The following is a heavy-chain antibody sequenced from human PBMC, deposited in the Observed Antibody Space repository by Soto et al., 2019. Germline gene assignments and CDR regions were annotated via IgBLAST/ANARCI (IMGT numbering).Heavy chain of an antibody. CDR1: GFTFSDYY. D-gene: IGHD3-22*01. J-gene: IGHJ4*02. CDR2: ISSSSSYT. Sequence: GGSLRLSCAASGFTFSDYYMSWIRQAPGKGLEWVSYISSSSSYTNYAASVKGRFTISRDNAKNSLYLQMNSLRAEDTAVYYCAREDYYDSSGYSVWGQGTLVTVSS. V-gene: IGHV3-11*06. CDR3: AREDYYDSSGYSV.